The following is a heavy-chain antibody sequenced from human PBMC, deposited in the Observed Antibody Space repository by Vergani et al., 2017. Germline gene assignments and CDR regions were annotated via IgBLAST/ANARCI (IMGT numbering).Heavy chain of an antibody. J-gene: IGHJ4*02. V-gene: IGHV1-46*03. CDR3: AGTSSISGSYYNGEWDY. CDR2: ITPGGST. Sequence: QVQLVQSGAEVKKPGASVKVSCKTSGYTFTNHHLHWVRQAPGQGLEWMGIITPGGSTDYGTKFQGRATMTRDKSTHTVYMDLTGLRSDDTAMYYCAGTSSISGSYYNGEWDYWGQGTLVVVSS. CDR1: GYTFTNHH. D-gene: IGHD3-10*01.